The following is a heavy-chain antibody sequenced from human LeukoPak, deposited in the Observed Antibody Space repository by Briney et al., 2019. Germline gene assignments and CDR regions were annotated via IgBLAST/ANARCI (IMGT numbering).Heavy chain of an antibody. D-gene: IGHD2-21*02. CDR2: ISSSSYI. V-gene: IGHV3-21*01. CDR3: ARKGGDSPTDY. J-gene: IGHJ4*02. CDR1: GFTFSSYS. Sequence: GGSLRLSCAASGFTFSSYSMNWVRQAPGKGLEWVSSISSSSYIYYADSVKGRFTISRDNAKNSLYLQMNSLRAEDTAVYYCARKGGDSPTDYWGQGTLVTVSS.